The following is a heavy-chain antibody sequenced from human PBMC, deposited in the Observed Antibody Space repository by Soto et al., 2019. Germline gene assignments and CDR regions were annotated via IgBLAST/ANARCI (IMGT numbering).Heavy chain of an antibody. CDR3: ARDLKRTYYYGSGVLGDYYYYYGMEV. CDR1: GYTFTSYG. J-gene: IGHJ6*02. D-gene: IGHD3-10*01. Sequence: ASVKVSCKASGYTFTSYGISWVRQAPGQVLEWMGWISAYNGNTNYAQKLQGRVTMTTDTSTSTAYMELRSLSSDDTAVYYCARDLKRTYYYGSGVLGDYYYYYGMEVWGQGTTVTVSS. V-gene: IGHV1-18*01. CDR2: ISAYNGNT.